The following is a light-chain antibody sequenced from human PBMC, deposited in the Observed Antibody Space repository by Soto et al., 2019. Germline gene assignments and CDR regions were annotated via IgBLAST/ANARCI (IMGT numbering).Light chain of an antibody. CDR2: DSS. CDR3: HQHSDLLPLT. J-gene: IGKJ4*01. Sequence: EIVLTQSPATLSLSPGERATLSCRASQIVSSYLAWYQQKPGQAPRLLIYDSSNRATGIPARFSGSGSGTHLTLPISSLEPEDFAVYYGHQHSDLLPLTFGGGNKVEIK. V-gene: IGKV3-11*01. CDR1: QIVSSY.